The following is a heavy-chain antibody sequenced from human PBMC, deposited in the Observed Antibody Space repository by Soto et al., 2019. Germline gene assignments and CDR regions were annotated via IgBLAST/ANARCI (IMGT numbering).Heavy chain of an antibody. D-gene: IGHD2-15*01. CDR3: ARTLGYCSGGSCYADYYYYYMDV. J-gene: IGHJ6*03. V-gene: IGHV4-59*01. Sequence: SETLSLTCTVSGGSIGSYYWSWIRQPPGKGLEWIGYIYYSGSTNYNPSLKSRVTISVDTSKNQFSLKLSSVTAADTAVYYCARTLGYCSGGSCYADYYYYYMDVWGKGTTVTVSS. CDR2: IYYSGST. CDR1: GGSIGSYY.